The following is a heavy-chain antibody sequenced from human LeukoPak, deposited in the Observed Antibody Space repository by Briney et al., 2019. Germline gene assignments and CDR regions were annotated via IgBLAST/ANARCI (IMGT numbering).Heavy chain of an antibody. D-gene: IGHD3-9*01. CDR3: ARDNPPISFPYYYYYYGMDV. J-gene: IGHJ6*02. CDR1: GYTFTSYG. V-gene: IGHV1-18*01. CDR2: ISAYNGNT. Sequence: ASVKVSCKASGYTFTSYGISWVRQAPGQGLEWMGWISAYNGNTNYAQKLQGRVTMTTDTSTSTAYMELRSLRSDDTAVYYCARDNPPISFPYYYYYYGMDVWGQGTTVTVSS.